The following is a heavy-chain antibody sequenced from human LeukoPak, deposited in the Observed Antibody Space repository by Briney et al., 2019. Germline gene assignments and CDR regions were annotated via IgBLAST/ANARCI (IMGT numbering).Heavy chain of an antibody. CDR2: IRYDGSNK. Sequence: GGSLRLSCAASGFTFSSYGMHWVRQAPGKGLEWVAFIRYDGSNKYYADSVKGRFTISRDNSKNTLYLQMNSLRAEDTAVYYCAKVRYSSSWYGGDYWGQGTLVTVSS. V-gene: IGHV3-30*02. D-gene: IGHD6-13*01. CDR1: GFTFSSYG. J-gene: IGHJ4*02. CDR3: AKVRYSSSWYGGDY.